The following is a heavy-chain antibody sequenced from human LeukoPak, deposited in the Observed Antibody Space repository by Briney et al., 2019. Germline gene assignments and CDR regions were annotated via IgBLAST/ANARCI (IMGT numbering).Heavy chain of an antibody. CDR1: GFTFSSYW. V-gene: IGHV3-7*03. CDR2: INHNGNVN. J-gene: IGHJ3*02. CDR3: AKDGWELPYDAFDI. D-gene: IGHD1-26*01. Sequence: GGSLRLSCAASGFTFSSYWMNWARQAPGKGLEWVASINHNGNVNYYVDSVKGRFTISRDNAKNSLYLQMSNLRAEDTAVYFCAKDGWELPYDAFDIWGQGTMVTVSS.